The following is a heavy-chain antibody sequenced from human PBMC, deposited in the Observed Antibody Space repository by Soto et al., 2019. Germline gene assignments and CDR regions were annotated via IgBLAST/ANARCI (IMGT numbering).Heavy chain of an antibody. CDR2: MNPNSGNT. J-gene: IGHJ6*02. D-gene: IGHD3-10*01. CDR1: GYTFTSYD. V-gene: IGHV1-8*01. CDR3: AGFSPMVERFDYYYYGMDV. Sequence: GASVKVSCKASGYTFTSYDINWVRQATGQGLEWMGWMNPNSGNTGYAQKFQGRVTMTRNTSISTAYMELSSLRSEDTAVYYCAGFSPMVERFDYYYYGMDVWGQGTTVTVSS.